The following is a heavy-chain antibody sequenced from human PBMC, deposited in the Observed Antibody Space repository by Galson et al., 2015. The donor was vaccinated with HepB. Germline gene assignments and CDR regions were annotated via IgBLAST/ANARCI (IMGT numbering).Heavy chain of an antibody. J-gene: IGHJ4*02. CDR3: VNLCGGDCYYSPEQ. D-gene: IGHD2-21*02. CDR2: IGSDGSNI. CDR1: DFTFNRYW. V-gene: IGHV3-74*01. Sequence: SLRLSCAASDFTFNRYWMHWVRQAPGKGLVWVSGIGSDGSNITYAGSVEGRFTISRDNAKNTLYLQMNSLRAEDTAVYYCVNLCGGDCYYSPEQWGQGILVTVSS.